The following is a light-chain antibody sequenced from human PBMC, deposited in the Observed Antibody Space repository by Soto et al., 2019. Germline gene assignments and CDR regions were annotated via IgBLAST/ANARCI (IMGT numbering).Light chain of an antibody. CDR1: SSNIGSNH. J-gene: IGLJ1*01. Sequence: QSVLTQPPSASGTPGQRVTISCSGSSSNIGSNHVNWYQQLPGTAPKLLIYSSNQRPSGVPDRFSGSKSGISASLAIAGLQADDEADYYCQSYESSSLNGFVFGSGTKVTVL. V-gene: IGLV1-44*01. CDR2: SSN. CDR3: QSYESSSLNGFV.